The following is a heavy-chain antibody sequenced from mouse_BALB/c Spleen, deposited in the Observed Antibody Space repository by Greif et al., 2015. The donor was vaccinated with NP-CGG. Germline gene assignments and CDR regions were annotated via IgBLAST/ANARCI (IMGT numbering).Heavy chain of an antibody. CDR2: INLYNDGT. V-gene: IGHV1-14*01. J-gene: IGHJ2*01. CDR3: ARRRYDLYYFDS. CDR1: GYTFTSYV. D-gene: IGHD2-14*01. Sequence: VQLQQSGPELVKPGASVKMSCKSSGYTFTSYVLHWVRQKPGQGLEWIGYINLYNDGTKYNEKFKGKATLTSDKSSSPAYMELSSLTSEDSAVYYCARRRYDLYYFDSWGQGTTLTVSS.